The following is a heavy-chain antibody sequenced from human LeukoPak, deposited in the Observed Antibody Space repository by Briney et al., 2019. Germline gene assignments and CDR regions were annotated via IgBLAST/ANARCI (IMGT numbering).Heavy chain of an antibody. CDR3: GKDVDVVATE. J-gene: IGHJ4*02. CDR2: ISGSVGST. CDR1: GFTFSSYA. V-gene: IGHV3-23*01. Sequence: PAGSLRLSCAASGFTFSSYAMSWVRQAPGKGLEWVSAISGSVGSTYYADSVKGRFTISRDNSKNTPYLEMNSLRSEDTAVYYCGKDVDVVATEGGEGTLVTVPS. D-gene: IGHD5-12*01.